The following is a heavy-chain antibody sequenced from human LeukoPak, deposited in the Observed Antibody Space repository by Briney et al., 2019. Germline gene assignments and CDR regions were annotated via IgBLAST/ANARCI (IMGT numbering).Heavy chain of an antibody. CDR3: ARVGGYPPYYYYYYMDV. D-gene: IGHD3-22*01. Sequence: GGSLRLSCEASGFSFSTYNMNWVRQAPGKGLEWVAVISYDGSNKYYADSVKGRFTISRDNSKNTLYLQMNSLRAEDTAVYYCARVGGYPPYYYYYYMDVWGKGTTVTVSS. J-gene: IGHJ6*03. CDR2: ISYDGSNK. V-gene: IGHV3-30*04. CDR1: GFSFSTYN.